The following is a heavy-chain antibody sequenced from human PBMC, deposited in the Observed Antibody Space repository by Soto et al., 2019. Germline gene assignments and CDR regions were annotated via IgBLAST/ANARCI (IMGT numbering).Heavy chain of an antibody. V-gene: IGHV3-30-3*01. CDR2: ISYDGSNK. J-gene: IGHJ4*02. Sequence: GVPLSLPCKVSGFPINNYGMHWVLPDPGKGLEWVAVISYDGSNKYYADSVKGRFTISRDNSKNTLYLQMNSLRAEDTAVYYCARKAYYGGGYFDYWGQGTLVTVSA. CDR1: GFPINNYG. CDR3: ARKAYYGGGYFDY. D-gene: IGHD4-17*01.